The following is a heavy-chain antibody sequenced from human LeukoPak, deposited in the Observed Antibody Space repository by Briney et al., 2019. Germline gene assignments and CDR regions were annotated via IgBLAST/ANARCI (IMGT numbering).Heavy chain of an antibody. CDR2: ISISSSTI. J-gene: IGHJ5*02. Sequence: GGSLRLSCAASGFTFSSYWMSWVRQAPGKGLEWVSYISISSSTIYYADSVKGRFTISRDDAKNSLYLQMNSLRAEDTALYYCARLKGRYYDSSGYYPFSPWGQGTLVTVSS. D-gene: IGHD3-22*01. V-gene: IGHV3-48*01. CDR3: ARLKGRYYDSSGYYPFSP. CDR1: GFTFSSYW.